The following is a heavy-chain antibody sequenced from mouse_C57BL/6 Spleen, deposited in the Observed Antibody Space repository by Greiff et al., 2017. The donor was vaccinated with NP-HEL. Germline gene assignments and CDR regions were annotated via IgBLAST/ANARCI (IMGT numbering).Heavy chain of an antibody. CDR3: TRRIYYDYDWYFDV. Sequence: QVQLQQPGAELVRPGSSVKLSCKASGYTFTSYWMHWVKQRPIQGLEWIGNIDPSDSETHYNQKFKDKATLTVDKSSSTAYMQLSSLTSEDSAVYYCTRRIYYDYDWYFDVWGTGTTVTVSS. D-gene: IGHD2-4*01. V-gene: IGHV1-52*01. J-gene: IGHJ1*03. CDR1: GYTFTSYW. CDR2: IDPSDSET.